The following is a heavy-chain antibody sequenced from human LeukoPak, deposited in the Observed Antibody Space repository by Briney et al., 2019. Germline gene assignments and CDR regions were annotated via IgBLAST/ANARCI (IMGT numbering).Heavy chain of an antibody. Sequence: GASVKVSCKASGYTFTSYAMNWVRQAPGQGLEWMGGIIPIFGTANYAQKFQGRVTLTTDTSTSTAYMELSSLRSDDTAVYYCARDDNYGIFVNVDYWGQGTLVTVSS. J-gene: IGHJ4*02. CDR3: ARDDNYGIFVNVDY. CDR2: IIPIFGTA. D-gene: IGHD4-11*01. CDR1: GYTFTSYA. V-gene: IGHV1-69*05.